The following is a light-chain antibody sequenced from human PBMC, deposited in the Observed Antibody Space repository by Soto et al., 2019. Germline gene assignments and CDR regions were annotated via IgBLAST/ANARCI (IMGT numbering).Light chain of an antibody. J-gene: IGKJ4*01. Sequence: EIVLTQSPGTLSLSPGERATLSCRASHSVSSSYLAWYQQKPGQAPRLLIYGASSRATGIPDRFSGSGSGTDFTLTISSLEPEDFAVYYCQQYGTSPPTTFGGGTKVEIK. V-gene: IGKV3-20*01. CDR3: QQYGTSPPTT. CDR2: GAS. CDR1: HSVSSSY.